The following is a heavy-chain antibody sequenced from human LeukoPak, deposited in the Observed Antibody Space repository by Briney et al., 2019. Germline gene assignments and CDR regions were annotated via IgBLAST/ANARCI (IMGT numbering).Heavy chain of an antibody. Sequence: SETLSPTCAVYGGSFSGYYWSWIRQPPGKGLEWIGEINHSGSTNYNPSLKSRVTISVDTSKNQFSLKLSSVTAADTAVYYCARFYYYGSGSYSHTVDYWGQGTLVTVSS. CDR1: GGSFSGYY. V-gene: IGHV4-34*01. J-gene: IGHJ4*02. CDR2: INHSGST. D-gene: IGHD3-10*01. CDR3: ARFYYYGSGSYSHTVDY.